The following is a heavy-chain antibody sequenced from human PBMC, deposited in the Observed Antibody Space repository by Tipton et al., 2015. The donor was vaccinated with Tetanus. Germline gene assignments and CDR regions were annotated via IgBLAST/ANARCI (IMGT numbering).Heavy chain of an antibody. Sequence: SLRLSCAASGFTLRTYSMNWVRQAPGKGLEWVAAISGSRLTPYYADSVKGRLTISRDNSKNTLSLQLNSLRAGDTAIYYCAKEALGVLNLWGNGTTVIVSS. D-gene: IGHD3-16*01. J-gene: IGHJ6*03. V-gene: IGHV3-23*01. CDR1: GFTLRTYS. CDR3: AKEALGVLNL. CDR2: ISGSRLTP.